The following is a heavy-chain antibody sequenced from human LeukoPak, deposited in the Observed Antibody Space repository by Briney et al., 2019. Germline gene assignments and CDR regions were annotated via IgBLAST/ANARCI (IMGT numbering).Heavy chain of an antibody. J-gene: IGHJ4*02. CDR3: ARVDSSGWYYFDY. D-gene: IGHD6-19*01. V-gene: IGHV1-69*04. CDR1: GGTFSSYA. CDR2: IIPILGIA. Sequence: ASVKVSRKASGGTFSSYAISWVRQAPGQGLEWMGRIIPILGIANYAQKFQGRVTITADKSTSTAYMELSSLRSEDTAVYYCARVDSSGWYYFDYWGQGTLVTVSS.